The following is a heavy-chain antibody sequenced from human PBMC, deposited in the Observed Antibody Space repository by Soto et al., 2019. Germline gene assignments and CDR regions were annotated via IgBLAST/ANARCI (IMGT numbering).Heavy chain of an antibody. CDR3: ARSSYYDSSGYYHPRHWFDP. D-gene: IGHD3-22*01. V-gene: IGHV1-69*13. J-gene: IGHJ5*02. CDR1: GGTFSSYA. Sequence: GASVKVSCKASGGTFSSYAISWVRQAPGQGLEWMGGIIPIFGTANYAQKFQGRVTITADESTSTAYMELSSLRSEDTAVYYCARSSYYDSSGYYHPRHWFDPWGQGTLVTVSS. CDR2: IIPIFGTA.